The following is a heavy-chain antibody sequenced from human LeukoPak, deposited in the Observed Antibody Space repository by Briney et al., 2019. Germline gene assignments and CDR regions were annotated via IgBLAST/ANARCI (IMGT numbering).Heavy chain of an antibody. CDR2: IYYSGST. J-gene: IGHJ6*03. Sequence: SETLSLTCTVSGGSISSYYWSWIRQPPGKGLEWIGYIYYSGSTNYNPSLKSRVTISVDTSKNQFSLKLSSVTAADTAVYYCARETRHDFWSGYYKGPFMDAWGKGTTVTVSS. D-gene: IGHD3-3*01. CDR3: ARETRHDFWSGYYKGPFMDA. CDR1: GGSISSYY. V-gene: IGHV4-59*01.